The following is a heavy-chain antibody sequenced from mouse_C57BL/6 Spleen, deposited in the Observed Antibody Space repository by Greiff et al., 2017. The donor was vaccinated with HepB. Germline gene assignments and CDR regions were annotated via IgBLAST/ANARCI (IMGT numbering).Heavy chain of an antibody. J-gene: IGHJ4*01. V-gene: IGHV1-26*01. CDR2: INPNNGGT. CDR1: GYTFTDYY. Sequence: EVQLQQSGPELVKPGASVKISCKASGYTFTDYYMNWVKQSHGKSLEWIGDINPNNGGTSYNQKFKGKATLTVDKSSSTAYMELRSLTSEDSAVYYCARWEIYYDYEGYAMDYWGQGTSVTVSS. CDR3: ARWEIYYDYEGYAMDY. D-gene: IGHD2-4*01.